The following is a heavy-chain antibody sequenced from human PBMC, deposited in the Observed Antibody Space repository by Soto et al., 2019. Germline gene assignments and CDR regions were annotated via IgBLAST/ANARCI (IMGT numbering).Heavy chain of an antibody. Sequence: ASVKVSCKASGGTFSSYTISWVRQAPGQGLEWMGRIIPILGIANYAQKFQGRVTITADKSTSTAYMELSSLRSEDTAVYYCAGGGATVTSTHYHYYYMDVWGKGTTVTVSS. V-gene: IGHV1-69*02. D-gene: IGHD4-17*01. CDR3: AGGGATVTSTHYHYYYMDV. J-gene: IGHJ6*03. CDR1: GGTFSSYT. CDR2: IIPILGIA.